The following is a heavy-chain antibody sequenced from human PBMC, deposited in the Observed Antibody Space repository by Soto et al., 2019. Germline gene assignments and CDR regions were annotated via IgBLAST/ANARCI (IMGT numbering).Heavy chain of an antibody. CDR1: DSSISSSSYY. Sequence: PETLSLTCTVSDSSISSSSYYWGWIRQPPRKELERIGSIYYSGSTYYNPSLKSRVTISVDTSKNQFSLKLSSVTAADTAVYYCARAAGRYYYYYMDVWGKGTTVTVSS. D-gene: IGHD6-13*01. J-gene: IGHJ6*03. V-gene: IGHV4-39*01. CDR3: ARAAGRYYYYYMDV. CDR2: IYYSGST.